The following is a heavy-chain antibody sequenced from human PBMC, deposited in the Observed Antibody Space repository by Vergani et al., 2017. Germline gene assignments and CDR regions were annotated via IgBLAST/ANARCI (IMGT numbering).Heavy chain of an antibody. J-gene: IGHJ6*02. CDR3: GRHISASGTPYSGMDV. CDR2: ITPQNGGT. D-gene: IGHD2-21*01. V-gene: IGHV1-2*02. Sequence: QVQLVQSGAEVKKPGAAVKVSCKASGYYFTDNYLHWVRQAPGQGLEWMGRITPQNGGTQYAEKFKGRVTMTRDTSITTAYMELTSLTSDDTAVYYCGRHISASGTPYSGMDVWGQGTTVIVSS. CDR1: GYYFTDNY.